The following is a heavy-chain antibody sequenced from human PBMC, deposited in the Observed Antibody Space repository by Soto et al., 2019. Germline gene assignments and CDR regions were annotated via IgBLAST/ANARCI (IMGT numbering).Heavy chain of an antibody. CDR1: GYTFTSYY. V-gene: IGHV1-46*01. CDR3: TRDRHYYDSSGYYIYYYYGMDV. D-gene: IGHD3-22*01. CDR2: INPSGGST. Sequence: VASVKVSCKASGYTFTSYYMHWVRQAPGQGLEWMGIINPSGGSTSYAQKFQGRVTMTRDTSTSTVYMELSSLRSEDTAVYYCTRDRHYYDSSGYYIYYYYGMDVWGQGTTVTVSS. J-gene: IGHJ6*02.